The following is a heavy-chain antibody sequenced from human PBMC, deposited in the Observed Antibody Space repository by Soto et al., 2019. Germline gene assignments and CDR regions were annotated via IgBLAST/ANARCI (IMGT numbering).Heavy chain of an antibody. Sequence: QVQLVQSGAEVKKPGSSVKVSCKVSGVTFSSYIISWVRQAPGQGLAWMGRIIPILNIANYAQKFQGRVTITADKSTSTAYMELNSLRSEDTAVYYCARGYTYDSGSYFGMDVWGQGTTVTVSS. CDR3: ARGYTYDSGSYFGMDV. CDR2: IIPILNIA. CDR1: GVTFSSYI. J-gene: IGHJ6*02. D-gene: IGHD3-10*01. V-gene: IGHV1-69*02.